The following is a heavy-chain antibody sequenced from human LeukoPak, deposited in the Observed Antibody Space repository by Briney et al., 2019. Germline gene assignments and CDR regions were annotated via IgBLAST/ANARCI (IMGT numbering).Heavy chain of an antibody. CDR3: ARGGGWFEYYFDY. CDR2: INPNSGGT. V-gene: IGHV1-2*02. J-gene: IGHJ4*02. D-gene: IGHD3-10*01. Sequence: VASVKVSCKASGYTFTGYYMHWVRQAPGQGLEWMGWINPNSGGTNYAQKFQGRVTMTRDTSISTAYMELSRLRSDDTAMYYCARGGGWFEYYFDYWGQGTLVTVSS. CDR1: GYTFTGYY.